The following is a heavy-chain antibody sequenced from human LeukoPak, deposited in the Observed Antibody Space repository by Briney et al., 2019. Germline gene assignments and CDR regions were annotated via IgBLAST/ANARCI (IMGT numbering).Heavy chain of an antibody. Sequence: KPSETLSLTCTVSGGSISSYYWSWIRQPPGKGLEWIGYIYYSGSTNYNPSLKSRVTISVDTSKNQFSLKLSSVTAADTAVYYCARLWTRDYGSGSRLDYWGQGTLVTVSS. CDR1: GGSISSYY. D-gene: IGHD3-10*01. V-gene: IGHV4-59*08. CDR2: IYYSGST. J-gene: IGHJ4*02. CDR3: ARLWTRDYGSGSRLDY.